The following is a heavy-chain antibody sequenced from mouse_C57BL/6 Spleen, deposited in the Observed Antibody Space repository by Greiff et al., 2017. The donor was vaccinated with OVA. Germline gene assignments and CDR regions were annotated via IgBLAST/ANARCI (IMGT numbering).Heavy chain of an antibody. V-gene: IGHV14-2*01. CDR2: IDPEDGET. CDR1: GFNIKDYY. CDR3: AKGVVAKEYYFDY. J-gene: IGHJ2*01. Sequence: VQLQQSGAELVKPGASVKLSCTASGFNIKDYYMHWVKQRTEQGLEWIGRIDPEDGETKYAPKFQGKATITADTSSNTAYLQLSSLTSEDTAVYYCAKGVVAKEYYFDYWGQGTTLTVSS. D-gene: IGHD1-1*01.